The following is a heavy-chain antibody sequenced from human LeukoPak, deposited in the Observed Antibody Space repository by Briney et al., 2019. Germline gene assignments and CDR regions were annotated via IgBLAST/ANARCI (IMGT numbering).Heavy chain of an antibody. CDR1: GLTVRNNY. CDR2: IYSDGST. V-gene: IGHV3-53*01. Sequence: PGGSLRLSCAASGLTVRNNYMSWVRQSPGKGLEWVSVIYSDGSTYYEDSVKGRFTISRDNAKNSLYLQMNSLRAEDTAVYYCAELGITMIGGVWGKGTTVTISS. CDR3: AELGITMIGGV. J-gene: IGHJ6*04. D-gene: IGHD3-10*02.